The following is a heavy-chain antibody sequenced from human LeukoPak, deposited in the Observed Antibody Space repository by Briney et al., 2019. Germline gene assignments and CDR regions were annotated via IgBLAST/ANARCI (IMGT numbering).Heavy chain of an antibody. CDR2: IYYSGTT. D-gene: IGHD3-9*01. J-gene: IGHJ4*02. CDR1: GGSFSNYY. Sequence: SETLSLTCSVSGGSFSNYYWSWIRQPPGKELEWVGFIYYSGTTDYNPSLKSRVTISVDTSKKQFSLKLSSVTAADTAVYYCARGVVLTGYPLDFWGRGTLVTVSS. V-gene: IGHV4-59*01. CDR3: ARGVVLTGYPLDF.